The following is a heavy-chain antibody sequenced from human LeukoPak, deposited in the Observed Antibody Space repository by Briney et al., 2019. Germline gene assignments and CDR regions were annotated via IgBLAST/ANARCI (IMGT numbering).Heavy chain of an antibody. CDR1: GFTLSSYG. D-gene: IGHD6-19*01. J-gene: IGHJ1*01. CDR2: IRYDGSNK. V-gene: IGHV3-30*02. Sequence: GGSLRLSCAASGFTLSSYGMHWVRQAPGKGLGWVAFIRYDGSNKYYADSVKGRFTISRDSSKNTLYLQMNSLRAEDTAVYYCAKSSSSGWSSSAEYFQHWGQGTLVTVSS. CDR3: AKSSSSGWSSSAEYFQH.